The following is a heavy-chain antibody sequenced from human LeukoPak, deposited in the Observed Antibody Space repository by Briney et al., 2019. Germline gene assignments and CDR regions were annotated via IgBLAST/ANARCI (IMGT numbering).Heavy chain of an antibody. CDR3: AKDRDIILMGHGMDV. J-gene: IGHJ6*02. D-gene: IGHD3-10*01. CDR2: IGGRAGST. Sequence: GGSLRLSCAASGFTFSSYAMTWVRQAPGKGLEWVSTIGGRAGSTDYADSVKGRFTISRDNSKNTLYLQMNNLRTEDTAVYYCAKDRDIILMGHGMDVWGQGATVTVSS. V-gene: IGHV3-23*01. CDR1: GFTFSSYA.